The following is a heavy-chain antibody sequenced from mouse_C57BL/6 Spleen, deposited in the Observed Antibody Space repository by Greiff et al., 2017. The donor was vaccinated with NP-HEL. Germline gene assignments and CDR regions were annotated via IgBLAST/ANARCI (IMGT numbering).Heavy chain of an antibody. J-gene: IGHJ2*01. CDR1: GFNIKDDY. Sequence: EVQLQQSGAELVRPGASVKLSCTASGFNIKDDYMHWVKQRPEQGLEWIGWIDPENGDTEYASKFKGKATITADTSSSTAYLQLSRLTSEAPAVFYGTTRRNGYPYFGYWGQGTTRTGSS. CDR3: TTRRNGYPYFGY. CDR2: IDPENGDT. V-gene: IGHV14-4*01. D-gene: IGHD2-2*01.